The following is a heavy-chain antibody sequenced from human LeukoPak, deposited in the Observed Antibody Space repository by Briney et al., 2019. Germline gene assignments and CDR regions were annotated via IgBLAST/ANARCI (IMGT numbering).Heavy chain of an antibody. D-gene: IGHD2/OR15-2a*01. J-gene: IGHJ4*02. Sequence: GESLKISCWVSGYNFSTHGFGWVRQMPGKGLEWMGIIDPGDSETTYSPSFQGQVTISVDKSITTTYLQWSSLKASDTATYFCARQGEYFRASKTCRPAFDHWGQGTLVTVSP. V-gene: IGHV5-51*01. CDR1: GYNFSTHG. CDR3: ARQGEYFRASKTCRPAFDH. CDR2: IDPGDSET.